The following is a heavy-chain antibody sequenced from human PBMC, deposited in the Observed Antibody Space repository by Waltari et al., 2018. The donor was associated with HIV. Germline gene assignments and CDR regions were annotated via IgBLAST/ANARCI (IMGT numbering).Heavy chain of an antibody. Sequence: EVQLLESGGALVQPGGSLGLSCAASGFRFSLYAMTWVRQAPGKGLEWVSDVSGSGANTYYADAVKGRFTVSRDNSKNTIYLQMDSLRAEDTAVYYCAKDTFNLSGYFHYWGQGTLVTVSS. V-gene: IGHV3-23*01. D-gene: IGHD5-12*01. CDR3: AKDTFNLSGYFHY. CDR1: GFRFSLYA. J-gene: IGHJ4*02. CDR2: VSGSGANT.